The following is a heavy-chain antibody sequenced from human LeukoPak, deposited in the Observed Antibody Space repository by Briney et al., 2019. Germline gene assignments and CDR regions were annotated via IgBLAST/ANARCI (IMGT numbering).Heavy chain of an antibody. V-gene: IGHV1-69*01. J-gene: IGHJ4*02. D-gene: IGHD4-17*01. CDR3: AKKTDYDLEFDY. CDR2: IIPIFGTA. Sequence: ASVKVSCKASGGTFSSYAISWVRQAPGQGLEWMGGIIPIFGTANYAQKFQGRVTITADESTNTAYMELSSLRSEDTAVYYCAKKTDYDLEFDYWGQGTLVTVSS. CDR1: GGTFSSYA.